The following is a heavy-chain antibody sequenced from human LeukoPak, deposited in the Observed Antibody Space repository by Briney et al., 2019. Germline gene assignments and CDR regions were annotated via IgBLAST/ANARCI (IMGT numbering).Heavy chain of an antibody. CDR2: IRSKAYGGTT. CDR3: SRGLRLERSFDY. Sequence: PGGSLRLSCAASGFSLSNYWMNWVRQAPGKGLEWVGFIRSKAYGGTTEYAASVKGRFTIPRDDSKSIAYLQMNSLKTEDTAVYYCSRGLRLERSFDYWGQGTLVTVSS. J-gene: IGHJ4*02. D-gene: IGHD1-1*01. CDR1: GFSLSNYW. V-gene: IGHV3-49*04.